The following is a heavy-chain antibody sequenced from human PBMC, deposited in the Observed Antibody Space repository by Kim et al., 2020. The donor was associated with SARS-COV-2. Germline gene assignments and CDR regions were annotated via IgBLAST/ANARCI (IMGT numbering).Heavy chain of an antibody. CDR1: GFTFSSYA. Sequence: GGSLRLSCAASGFTFSSYAMSWVRQAPGKGLEWVSAISGSGGSTYYADSVKGRFTISRDNSKNTLYLQMNSLRAEDTAVYYCAKAHLGGVADYDYGMDVWGQGTTVTVPS. CDR2: ISGSGGST. V-gene: IGHV3-23*01. J-gene: IGHJ6*02. CDR3: AKAHLGGVADYDYGMDV.